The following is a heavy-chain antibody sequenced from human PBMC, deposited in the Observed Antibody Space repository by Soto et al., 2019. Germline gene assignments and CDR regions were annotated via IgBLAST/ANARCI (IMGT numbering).Heavy chain of an antibody. CDR3: AHRRAGPPNV. V-gene: IGHV2-5*02. Sequence: QITLKESGPTLMKPTQTLTLTCTLSGVSLTSTGAGVDWIRQPPGKALEWLALIYWDDDIRYSPSLKNRLTITKDISKNQVVLTLTNMDPVDTATYYCAHRRAGPPNVWGQGSLVTVSS. J-gene: IGHJ4*02. D-gene: IGHD2-8*01. CDR1: GVSLTSTGAG. CDR2: IYWDDDI.